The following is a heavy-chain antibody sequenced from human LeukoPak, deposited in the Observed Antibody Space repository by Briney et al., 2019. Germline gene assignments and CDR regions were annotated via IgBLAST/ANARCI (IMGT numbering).Heavy chain of an antibody. J-gene: IGHJ1*01. Sequence: GGSLRLSCAASGFTFSSYSMNWVRQAPGKGLEWVSSISSSSSYIYYADSVKGRFTISRDSAKNSLYLQMNSLRAEDTAVYYCARAALGYSSSWYVGYFQHWGQGTLVTVSS. CDR2: ISSSSSYI. CDR3: ARAALGYSSSWYVGYFQH. D-gene: IGHD6-13*01. V-gene: IGHV3-21*01. CDR1: GFTFSSYS.